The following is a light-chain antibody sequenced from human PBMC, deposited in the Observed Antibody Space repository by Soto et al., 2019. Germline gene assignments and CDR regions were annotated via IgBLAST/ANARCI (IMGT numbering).Light chain of an antibody. CDR3: QHYNNWPSSIT. CDR1: QSVSSN. Sequence: EIVMTQSPATLSVSPGERATLSCRASQSVSSNLAWYQQTPSQAPRLLIYGASTRATGIPARFSGSGSGTEFTLTISSLQSEDFAVYYCQHYNNWPSSITFGQGTRLEI. CDR2: GAS. V-gene: IGKV3-15*01. J-gene: IGKJ5*01.